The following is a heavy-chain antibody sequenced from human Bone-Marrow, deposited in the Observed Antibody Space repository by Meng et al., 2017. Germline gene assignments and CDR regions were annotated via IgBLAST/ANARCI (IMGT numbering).Heavy chain of an antibody. CDR2: IGTTRTII. J-gene: IGHJ6*02. CDR3: ARRYCSSTSCLMDV. V-gene: IGHV3-21*01. CDR1: GFTFSSYA. Sequence: GESLKISCAASGFTFSSYAMHWVRQAPGKGLEWVSYIGTTRTIIYYADSVKGRFTISRDNAKNSLYLQMNSLRAEDTAVYYCARRYCSSTSCLMDVWGQGTTVTVSS. D-gene: IGHD2-2*01.